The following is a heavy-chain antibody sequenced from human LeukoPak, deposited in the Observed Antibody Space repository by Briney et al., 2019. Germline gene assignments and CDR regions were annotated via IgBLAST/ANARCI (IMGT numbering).Heavy chain of an antibody. Sequence: GGSLRLSCAASGFTFSSYAMHWVRQAPGKGLEWVANIKQDGSDKYYVDSVKGRFTISRDNAKNSLYLQMNSLRAEDTAVYYCARKTVVGSYFDYWGQGTPVTVSS. CDR1: GFTFSSYA. D-gene: IGHD4-23*01. CDR3: ARKTVVGSYFDY. J-gene: IGHJ4*02. V-gene: IGHV3-7*03. CDR2: IKQDGSDK.